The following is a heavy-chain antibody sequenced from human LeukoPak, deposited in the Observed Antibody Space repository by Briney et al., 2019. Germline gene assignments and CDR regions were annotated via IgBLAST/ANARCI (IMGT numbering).Heavy chain of an antibody. V-gene: IGHV1-2*02. CDR1: GYSFTGYY. Sequence: ASVKVSCKASGYSFTGYYMHWVRQAPGQGLEWMGWINPNSGGTNFAQKFQGRVTMTRDTSISTSYMELSRLKSDDTAVYYCTRGGRVNYTSSSGVNAQLTFDYWGQGTPVTVSS. D-gene: IGHD6-6*01. CDR2: INPNSGGT. J-gene: IGHJ4*02. CDR3: TRGGRVNYTSSSGVNAQLTFDY.